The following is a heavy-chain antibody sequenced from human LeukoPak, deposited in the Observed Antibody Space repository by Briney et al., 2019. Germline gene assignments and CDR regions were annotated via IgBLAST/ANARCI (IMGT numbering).Heavy chain of an antibody. J-gene: IGHJ4*02. CDR1: GGTFSSYA. CDR2: IIPIFGTA. V-gene: IGHV1-69*06. CDR3: ARSGFGSGSYQN. D-gene: IGHD3-10*01. Sequence: ASVKVSCKASGGTFSSYAISWVRQAPGQGLEWMGGIIPIFGTANYAQKFQGRVTITADKSTSTAYMELSSLRSEDTAVYYCARSGFGSGSYQNWGQGTLVTVSS.